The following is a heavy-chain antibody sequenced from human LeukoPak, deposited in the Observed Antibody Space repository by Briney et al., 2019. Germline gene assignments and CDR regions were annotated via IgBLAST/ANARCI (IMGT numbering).Heavy chain of an antibody. CDR3: ARVPTKYSSSSAFDI. V-gene: IGHV5-51*01. Sequence: GESLKISCKGSGYSFTSYWICWVRQMPGKGLEWMGIIYPGDSDTRYSPSFQGQVTISADKSISTAYLQWSSLKASDTAMYYCARVPTKYSSSSAFDIWGQGTMVTVSS. D-gene: IGHD6-6*01. J-gene: IGHJ3*02. CDR2: IYPGDSDT. CDR1: GYSFTSYW.